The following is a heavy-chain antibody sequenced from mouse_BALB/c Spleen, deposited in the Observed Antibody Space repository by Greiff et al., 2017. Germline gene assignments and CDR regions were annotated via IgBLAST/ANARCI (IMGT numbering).Heavy chain of an antibody. CDR2: INPYNGAT. V-gene: IGHV1-31*01. Sequence: VQLKQSGPELVKPGASVKISCKASGYSFTGYYMHWVKQSHVKSLEWIGRINPYNGATSYNQNFKDKASLTVDKSSSTAYMELHSLTSEDSAVYYCARVMVTTSTSYYAMDYWGQGTSVTVSS. D-gene: IGHD2-2*01. J-gene: IGHJ4*01. CDR3: ARVMVTTSTSYYAMDY. CDR1: GYSFTGYY.